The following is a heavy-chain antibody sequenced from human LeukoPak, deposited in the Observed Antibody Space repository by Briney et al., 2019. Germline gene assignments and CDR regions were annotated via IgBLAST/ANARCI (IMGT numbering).Heavy chain of an antibody. CDR2: IYTSGST. CDR3: AREFRYDSSGYCPD. V-gene: IGHV4-4*07. D-gene: IGHD3-22*01. Sequence: PSETLSLTCTVSGGSISSYYWSWIRQPAGKGLEWIGRIYTSGSTNYNPSLKSRVTMSVDTSKNQFSLKLSSVTAADTAVYYCAREFRYDSSGYCPDWGQGTLVTVSS. J-gene: IGHJ4*02. CDR1: GGSISSYY.